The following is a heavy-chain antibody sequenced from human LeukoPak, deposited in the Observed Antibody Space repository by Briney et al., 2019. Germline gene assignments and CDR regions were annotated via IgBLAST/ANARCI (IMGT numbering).Heavy chain of an antibody. CDR1: GYTFTSYY. V-gene: IGHV1-46*01. CDR3: ARDVPYSSGWSLSYYFDY. CDR2: INPSGGST. J-gene: IGHJ4*02. Sequence: ASVKVSYKASGYTFTSYYMHWVRQAPGQGLEWMGIINPSGGSTSYAQKFQGRVTMTRDTSTSTVYMELSSLRSEDTAVYYCARDVPYSSGWSLSYYFDYWGQGTLVTVSS. D-gene: IGHD6-19*01.